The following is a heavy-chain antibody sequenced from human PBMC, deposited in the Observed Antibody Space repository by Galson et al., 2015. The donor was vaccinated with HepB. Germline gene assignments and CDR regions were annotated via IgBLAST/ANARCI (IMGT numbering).Heavy chain of an antibody. Sequence: CAISGDRVSRDTVGWNWIRQSPSRGLEWLGRTYYRSQWYSDYAISVKSRIIINADSSTNQFFLQLNSVTPEDTAVYYCTRVAHLGRGMNVWGQGTTVTV. CDR3: TRVAHLGRGMNV. J-gene: IGHJ6*02. CDR1: GDRVSRDTVG. CDR2: TYYRSQWYS. V-gene: IGHV6-1*01. D-gene: IGHD3-10*01.